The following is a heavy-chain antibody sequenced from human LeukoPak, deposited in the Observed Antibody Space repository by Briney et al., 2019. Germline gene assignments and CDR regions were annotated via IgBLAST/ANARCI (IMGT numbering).Heavy chain of an antibody. Sequence: ASVKVSCKASGYTFTGYYMHWVRQAPGQGLEWMGWINPNSGGTNYAQKFQGGVTMTRDTSISTAYMELSRLRSDDTAVYYCAREGVIVVAPLDYWGQGTLVTVSS. CDR1: GYTFTGYY. CDR2: INPNSGGT. D-gene: IGHD3-22*01. CDR3: AREGVIVVAPLDY. V-gene: IGHV1-2*02. J-gene: IGHJ4*02.